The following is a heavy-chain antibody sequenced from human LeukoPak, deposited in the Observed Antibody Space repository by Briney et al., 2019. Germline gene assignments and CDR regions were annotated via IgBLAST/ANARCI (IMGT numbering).Heavy chain of an antibody. Sequence: GESLKISCKGSGYSFTSYWIGWVRQMPGKGLEWMGVFYPGDSESIYSPSFQGQVTISADKSISTAYLQWSSLKASDTAMYHCARLRTTTVSPFDCWGQGTLVTVSP. V-gene: IGHV5-51*01. CDR3: ARLRTTTVSPFDC. CDR1: GYSFTSYW. CDR2: FYPGDSES. J-gene: IGHJ4*02. D-gene: IGHD4-11*01.